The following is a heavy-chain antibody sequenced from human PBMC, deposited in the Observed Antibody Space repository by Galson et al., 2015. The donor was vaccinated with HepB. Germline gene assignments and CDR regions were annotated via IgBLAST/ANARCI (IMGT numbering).Heavy chain of an antibody. CDR3: AKDQYYYGSGPNH. D-gene: IGHD3-10*01. J-gene: IGHJ5*02. Sequence: SLRLSCAASGFIFSGYSMNWVRQAPGKGLEWVAVISYDGSEQYYADSVRGRLTISRDNSENTLYLQMNSLGAEDTALYYCAKDQYYYGSGPNHWGQGTLVTVSS. CDR1: GFIFSGYS. CDR2: ISYDGSEQ. V-gene: IGHV3-30*18.